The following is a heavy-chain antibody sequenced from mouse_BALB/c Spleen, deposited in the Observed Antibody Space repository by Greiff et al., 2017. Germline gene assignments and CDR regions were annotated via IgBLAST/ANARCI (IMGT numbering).Heavy chain of an antibody. Sequence: EVKVVESGGGLVQPGGSLKLSCAASGFTFSSYGMSWVRQTPDKRLELVATINSNGGSTYYPDSVKGRFTISRDNAKNTLYLQMSSLKSEDTAMYYCARYGLFAYWGQGTLVTVSA. J-gene: IGHJ3*01. CDR2: INSNGGST. D-gene: IGHD1-1*02. CDR1: GFTFSSYG. V-gene: IGHV5-6-3*01. CDR3: ARYGLFAY.